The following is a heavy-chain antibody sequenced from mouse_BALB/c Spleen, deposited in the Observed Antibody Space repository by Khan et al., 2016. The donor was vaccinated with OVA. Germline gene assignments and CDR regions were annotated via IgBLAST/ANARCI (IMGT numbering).Heavy chain of an antibody. CDR1: GYSFTNYY. CDR3: TRHGFVAWFTY. CDR2: IDPFSGGT. D-gene: IGHD2-2*01. J-gene: IGHJ3*01. V-gene: IGHV1S135*01. Sequence: VQLKESGPELMKPGASVKISCKASGYSFTNYYIHWVIQSHGKSLEWIGYIDPFSGGTTYNQKFKGKATLTVDKSSSTAYIHLSILTSEDSAVYYCTRHGFVAWFTYWGQGTLVTVSA.